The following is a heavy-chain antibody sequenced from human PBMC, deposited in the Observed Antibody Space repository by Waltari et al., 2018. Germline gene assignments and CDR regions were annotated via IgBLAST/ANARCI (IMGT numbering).Heavy chain of an antibody. CDR2: ISNDENIK. CDR1: GFTLSNSI. J-gene: IGHJ3*02. V-gene: IGHV3-30-3*01. CDR3: ARAAYSSGRADSFDI. Sequence: QVHLVESGGGVVQPERSLRLSCAASGFTLSNSIMHWVRQAPGKGLEWLTVISNDENIKIYIDSVKDRFTISRDNSKNTMYLQMNSLRPEDTAIYHCARAAYSSGRADSFDIWGQGTMVIVSS. D-gene: IGHD6-19*01.